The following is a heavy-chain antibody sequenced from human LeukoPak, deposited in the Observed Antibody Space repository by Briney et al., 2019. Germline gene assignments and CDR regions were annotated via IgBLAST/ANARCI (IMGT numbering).Heavy chain of an antibody. Sequence: PGRSLRLSCAASGFTFSIYGMHWVRQAPGKGLEWVAVISFDGNNTYFADSVKGRFTISRDNSKNTLYLQMNSLRAEDTAVYYCAKEVSSSGYYYYCGTDVWGQGTTVTVSS. D-gene: IGHD6-19*01. V-gene: IGHV3-30*18. J-gene: IGHJ6*02. CDR3: AKEVSSSGYYYYCGTDV. CDR2: ISFDGNNT. CDR1: GFTFSIYG.